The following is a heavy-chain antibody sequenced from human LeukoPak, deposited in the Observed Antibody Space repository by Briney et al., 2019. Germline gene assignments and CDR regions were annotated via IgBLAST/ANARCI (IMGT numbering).Heavy chain of an antibody. CDR1: GFTFSSYA. CDR2: IKQDGSEK. Sequence: GGSLRLSCAASGFTFSSYAMTWVRQAPGKGLEWVANIKQDGSEKNYVDSVKGRFTISRDNAKNSLYLQMNSLRVEDTAVYYCARDSVRGYVDYWGQGTLVTVSS. J-gene: IGHJ4*02. CDR3: ARDSVRGYVDY. V-gene: IGHV3-7*01. D-gene: IGHD3-10*01.